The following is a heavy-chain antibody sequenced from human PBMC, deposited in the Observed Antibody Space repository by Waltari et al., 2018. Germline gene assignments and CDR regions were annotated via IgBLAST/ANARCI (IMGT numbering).Heavy chain of an antibody. J-gene: IGHJ4*02. Sequence: QVQLVESGGGVVQPGRSLRLPCAASGFTFSRYGMRLVRQAPGKGLEWVAVIWYDGSNKYYADSVKGRFTISRDNSKNTLYLQMNSLRAEDTAVYYCARGSIVGATRLDYWGQGTLVTVSS. CDR3: ARGSIVGATRLDY. CDR1: GFTFSRYG. V-gene: IGHV3-33*01. CDR2: IWYDGSNK. D-gene: IGHD1-26*01.